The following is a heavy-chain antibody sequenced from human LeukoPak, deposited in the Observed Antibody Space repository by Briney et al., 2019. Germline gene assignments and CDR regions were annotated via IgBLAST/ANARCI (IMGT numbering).Heavy chain of an antibody. CDR1: GYTFNDYY. D-gene: IGHD3-10*01. J-gene: IGHJ4*02. CDR3: ARGNYYGSGPLSDY. V-gene: IGHV1-2*02. Sequence: ASVTVSCKASGYTFNDYYLHWVRQAPGQGLEWMGWIDPYSGGTNYAQKFQGRVTMARDTSITTAYMELSRLRSDDTAEYYCARGNYYGSGPLSDYWGQGTLVTVSS. CDR2: IDPYSGGT.